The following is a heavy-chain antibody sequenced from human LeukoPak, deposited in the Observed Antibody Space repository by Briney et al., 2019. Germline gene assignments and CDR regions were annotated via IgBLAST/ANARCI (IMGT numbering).Heavy chain of an antibody. CDR2: IYWDDDK. J-gene: IGHJ4*02. CDR3: ARQIAAAGKGLRRGLLLFDY. D-gene: IGHD6-13*01. Sequence: SGPTLVNPTQTLTLTCTFSGFSLSTSGVGVGWIRQPPGKALEWLALIYWDDDKRYSPSLKSRLTITKDTSKNQVVLTMTNMDPVDTATYYCARQIAAAGKGLRRGLLLFDYWGQGTLVTVSS. V-gene: IGHV2-5*02. CDR1: GFSLSTSGVG.